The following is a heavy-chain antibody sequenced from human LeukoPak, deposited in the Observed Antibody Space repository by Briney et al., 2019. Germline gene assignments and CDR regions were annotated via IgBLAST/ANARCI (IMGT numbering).Heavy chain of an antibody. CDR3: ARNGDTVLTRGYYYYMDV. D-gene: IGHD4-23*01. J-gene: IGHJ6*03. CDR2: ISTSSSYI. V-gene: IGHV3-21*01. Sequence: GGSLRLSCAASGFTFSSYTMNWVRQAPGKGLEWVSSISTSSSYIYYADSVKGRFTISRDNAKKSLYLQMNSLRAEDTAVYYCARNGDTVLTRGYYYYMDVWGKGTTVTVSS. CDR1: GFTFSSYT.